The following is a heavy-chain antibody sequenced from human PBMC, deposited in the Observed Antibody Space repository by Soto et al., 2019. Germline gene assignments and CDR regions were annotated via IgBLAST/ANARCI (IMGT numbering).Heavy chain of an antibody. CDR1: GFTLSTYW. CDR2: ISPDGSEE. V-gene: IGHV3-7*01. Sequence: PGGSLRLSCAASGFTLSTYWMSWVRQAPGTGLEWVANISPDGSEEYYLDSVKGRFTISRDNAKNSVYLQMNSLVGDDTAVYFCARENWFYDYWGQGTPVTVSS. D-gene: IGHD3-10*01. J-gene: IGHJ4*02. CDR3: ARENWFYDY.